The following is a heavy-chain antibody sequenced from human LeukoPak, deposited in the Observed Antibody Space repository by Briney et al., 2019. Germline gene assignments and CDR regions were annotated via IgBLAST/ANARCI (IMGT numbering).Heavy chain of an antibody. Sequence: GRSLRLSCAASGFTFDDYAMHWVRQAPGKGLEWVSGISWNSGSIGYADSVKGRFTISRDNAKNSLYLQMNSLRAEDTALYYCAKELHSGFHGMAGTIDYWGQGTLVTVSS. CDR2: ISWNSGSI. D-gene: IGHD6-19*01. CDR1: GFTFDDYA. CDR3: AKELHSGFHGMAGTIDY. V-gene: IGHV3-9*01. J-gene: IGHJ4*02.